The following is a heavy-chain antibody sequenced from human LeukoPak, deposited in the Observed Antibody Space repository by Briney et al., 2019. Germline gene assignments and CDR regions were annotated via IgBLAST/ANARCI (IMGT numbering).Heavy chain of an antibody. Sequence: GGSLRLSCAASGFTFSNYWMNWVRQAPGKGLEWVANIKEDGSEKYYVDSVKGRFTISRDNAKNSLYLQLNSLRAEDTAIYYCARGWFDSWGQGTLLTVSS. J-gene: IGHJ5*01. CDR3: ARGWFDS. CDR1: GFTFSNYW. CDR2: IKEDGSEK. V-gene: IGHV3-7*01.